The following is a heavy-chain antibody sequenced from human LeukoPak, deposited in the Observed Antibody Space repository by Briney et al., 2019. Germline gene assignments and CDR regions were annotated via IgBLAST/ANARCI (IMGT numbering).Heavy chain of an antibody. CDR1: GYTFTSYG. J-gene: IGHJ4*02. Sequence: ASVKVSCKASGYTFTSYGISWVRQAPGQGLEWMGWISAYNGNTNYAQKLQGRVTMTTDTSTSTAYMELRSLRSDDTAVYYCARAFLSLPTYYYDSSGWTYFDYWGQGTLVTVSS. V-gene: IGHV1-18*01. CDR2: ISAYNGNT. CDR3: ARAFLSLPTYYYDSSGWTYFDY. D-gene: IGHD3-22*01.